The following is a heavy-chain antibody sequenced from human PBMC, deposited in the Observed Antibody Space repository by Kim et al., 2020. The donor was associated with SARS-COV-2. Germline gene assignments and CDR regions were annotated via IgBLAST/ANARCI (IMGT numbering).Heavy chain of an antibody. Sequence: GGSLRLSCAASGFTFSSYAMSWVRQAPGKGLEWVSAISGSGGSTYYADSVKGRFTISRDNSKNTLYLQMNSLRAEDTAVYYCAKAQRRPYYDFWSGYYIGPLSTSDDYWGQGTLVTVSS. CDR2: ISGSGGST. CDR1: GFTFSSYA. J-gene: IGHJ4*02. D-gene: IGHD3-3*01. CDR3: AKAQRRPYYDFWSGYYIGPLSTSDDY. V-gene: IGHV3-23*01.